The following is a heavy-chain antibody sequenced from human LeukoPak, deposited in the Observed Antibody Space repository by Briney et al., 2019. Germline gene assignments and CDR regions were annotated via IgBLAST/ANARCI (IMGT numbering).Heavy chain of an antibody. D-gene: IGHD3-10*01. V-gene: IGHV4-39*07. J-gene: IGHJ4*02. CDR1: GGSISSYY. CDR3: ASYYYGSGSYYIGGDYFDY. Sequence: SETLSLTCTVSGGSISSYYWGWIRQPPGKGLEWIGSIYYSGSTYYNPSLKSRITISVDTSKNQFSLKLSSVTAADTAVYYCASYYYGSGSYYIGGDYFDYWGQGTLVTVPS. CDR2: IYYSGST.